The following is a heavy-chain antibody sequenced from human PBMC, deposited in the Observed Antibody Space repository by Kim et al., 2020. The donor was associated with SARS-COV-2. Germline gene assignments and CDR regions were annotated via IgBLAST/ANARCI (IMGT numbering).Heavy chain of an antibody. V-gene: IGHV3-15*01. Sequence: GGSLRLSCAASGFTFSNAWMSWVRQAPGKGLEWVGRIKSKTDGGTTDYAAPVKGRFTISRDDSKNTLYLQMNSLKTEDTAVYYCTTVDTAMVTRGRPYWGQGTLVTVSS. CDR2: IKSKTDGGTT. D-gene: IGHD5-18*01. CDR1: GFTFSNAW. CDR3: TTVDTAMVTRGRPY. J-gene: IGHJ4*02.